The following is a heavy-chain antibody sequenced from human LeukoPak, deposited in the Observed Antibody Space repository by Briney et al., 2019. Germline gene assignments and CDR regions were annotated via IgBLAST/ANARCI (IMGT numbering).Heavy chain of an antibody. CDR3: VRLTGYCSGGSCAMDV. V-gene: IGHV3-48*02. CDR2: ISSSSTTI. CDR1: GFTFSSHS. J-gene: IGHJ6*02. D-gene: IGHD2-15*01. Sequence: GGSLRLSCAAPGFTFSSHSMNWVRQAPGKGLEWVSHISSSSTTIYYADSVKGRFTISRDNAKNSLYLQMTSLRDEDTAVYYCVRLTGYCSGGSCAMDVWGQGTTATVSS.